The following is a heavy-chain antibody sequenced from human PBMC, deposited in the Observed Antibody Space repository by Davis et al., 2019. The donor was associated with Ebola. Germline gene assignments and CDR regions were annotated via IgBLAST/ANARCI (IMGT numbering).Heavy chain of an antibody. CDR2: VLLKSGAT. CDR1: GYTFTDYN. V-gene: IGHV1-2*06. J-gene: IGHJ4*02. CDR3: ARGHNYAHEY. D-gene: IGHD4-11*01. Sequence: ASVKVSCKASGYTFTDYNIHWLRHAPGQGLEWLRRVLLKSGATNYAQKFQGRVTMTRDTSISTVYMELSSLRYDDTADYYCARGHNYAHEYWGQGTLVTVSS.